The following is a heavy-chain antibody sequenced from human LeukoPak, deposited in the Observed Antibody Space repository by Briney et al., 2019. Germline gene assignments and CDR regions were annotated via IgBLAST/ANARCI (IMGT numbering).Heavy chain of an antibody. V-gene: IGHV4-34*01. D-gene: IGHD2/OR15-2a*01. CDR1: GGSFSGYY. Sequence: SETLSLTCAVYGGSFSGYYWSWIRQPPGKGLEWIGEINHSGSTNYNPSLKSRVTISVDTSKNQFSLKLSSVTAADTAVYYCVRGSKNKPYYYYMDVWGKGTTVTVSS. CDR2: INHSGST. CDR3: VRGSKNKPYYYYMDV. J-gene: IGHJ6*03.